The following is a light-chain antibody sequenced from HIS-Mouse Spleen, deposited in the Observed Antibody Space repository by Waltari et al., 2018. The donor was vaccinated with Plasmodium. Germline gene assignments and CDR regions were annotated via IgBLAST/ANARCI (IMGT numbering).Light chain of an antibody. Sequence: AIQMTQSPSSLSASVGDRVTITCRASQGIRNDLGWYQQKPGKAPKLLISAASSLQSGVPSRFSGSGSGIDFTLTISSLQPEDFATYYCLQDYNYPYTFGQGTKLEIK. CDR1: QGIRND. CDR3: LQDYNYPYT. V-gene: IGKV1-6*01. J-gene: IGKJ2*01. CDR2: AAS.